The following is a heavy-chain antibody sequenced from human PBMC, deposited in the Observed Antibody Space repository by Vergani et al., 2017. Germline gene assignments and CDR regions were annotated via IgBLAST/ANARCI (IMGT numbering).Heavy chain of an antibody. CDR3: ASGYCSSTSCYRVGGYYYYYMDV. Sequence: QVLLVQSGAEVKKPGASVKVSCKASGGTFSSHAISWVRQAPGQGLEWMGGIIPIFGTANYAQKFQGRVTITADESTSTAYMELSSLRSEDTAVYYCASGYCSSTSCYRVGGYYYYYMDVWGKGTTVTVSS. J-gene: IGHJ6*03. V-gene: IGHV1-69*01. CDR2: IIPIFGTA. CDR1: GGTFSSHA. D-gene: IGHD2-2*01.